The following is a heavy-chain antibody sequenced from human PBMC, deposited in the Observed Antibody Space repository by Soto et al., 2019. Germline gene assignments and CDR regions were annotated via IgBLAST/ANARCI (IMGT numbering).Heavy chain of an antibody. CDR3: ARERPSSDFWSGYSSGMDV. D-gene: IGHD3-3*01. J-gene: IGHJ6*02. CDR1: GFIFSSYE. V-gene: IGHV3-48*03. CDR2: ISPGVTM. Sequence: GGSLRLSCAASGFIFSSYEMNWVRQAPGKGLEWVAYISPGVTMYYGDSVKGRFTISRDNDKNSLFLQMNSLRAEDTAVYYCARERPSSDFWSGYSSGMDVWGQVPTVTVSS.